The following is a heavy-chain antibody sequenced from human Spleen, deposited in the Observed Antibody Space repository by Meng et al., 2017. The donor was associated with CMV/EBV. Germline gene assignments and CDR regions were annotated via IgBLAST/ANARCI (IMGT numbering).Heavy chain of an antibody. V-gene: IGHV3-30*19. CDR1: GFIFSNYG. J-gene: IGHJ6*02. D-gene: IGHD3-3*01. CDR3: ARDPSYYDLGYGMDV. CDR2: ISYDGSNK. Sequence: GESLKISCAASGFIFSNYGMHWVRQAPGKGLEWMAVISYDGSNKYYRDSVKGRFTISRDNSKNTLYLQMNSLRGEDTAVYYCARDPSYYDLGYGMDVWGQGTTVTVSS.